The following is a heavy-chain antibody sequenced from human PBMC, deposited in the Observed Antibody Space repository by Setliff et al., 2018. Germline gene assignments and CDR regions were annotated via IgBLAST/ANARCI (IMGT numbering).Heavy chain of an antibody. CDR2: MNPNSGNT. J-gene: IGHJ6*02. CDR1: GYTFTSYD. V-gene: IGHV1-8*01. CDR3: ARAYSSGWYAVYIHYYGMDV. D-gene: IGHD6-19*01. Sequence: GASVKVSCKASGYTFTSYDINWVRQATGQGLEWMGWMNPNSGNTGYAQKFQGRVTMTRNTSISTAYMELSSLRSEDTAVYYCARAYSSGWYAVYIHYYGMDVWGQGTTVTVSS.